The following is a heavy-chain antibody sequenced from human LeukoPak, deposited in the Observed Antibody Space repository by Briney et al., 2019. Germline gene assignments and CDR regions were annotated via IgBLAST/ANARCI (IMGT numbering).Heavy chain of an antibody. CDR2: IYSGGST. V-gene: IGHV3-66*01. J-gene: IGHJ4*02. Sequence: PGGSLRLSCAASGVTVSSNYMSWVRQAPGKGLEWVSVIYSGGSTYYADSVKGRFTISRDNSKNTLYLQMNSLRAEDTAVYYCASIVGATARWYFDYWGQGTLVTVSS. D-gene: IGHD1-26*01. CDR3: ASIVGATARWYFDY. CDR1: GVTVSSNY.